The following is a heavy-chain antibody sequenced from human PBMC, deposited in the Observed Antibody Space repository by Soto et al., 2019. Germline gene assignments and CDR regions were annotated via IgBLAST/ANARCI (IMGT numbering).Heavy chain of an antibody. Sequence: GGSLRLSCSASGFTFSGDAVHWVRQAPGKGLQYVSGISSDGEKSHYADSVKGSFTIFRDNSKNTVYLQMSNLRPEDTAMYYCVVRGSAFDIWGQGTMVTVSS. D-gene: IGHD3-10*01. V-gene: IGHV3-64D*08. CDR1: GFTFSGDA. J-gene: IGHJ3*02. CDR2: ISSDGEKS. CDR3: VVRGSAFDI.